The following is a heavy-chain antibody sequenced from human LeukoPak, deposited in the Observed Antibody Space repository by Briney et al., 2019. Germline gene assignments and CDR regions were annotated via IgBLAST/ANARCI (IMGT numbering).Heavy chain of an antibody. Sequence: SETLSLTCTVSGASISNYYWSWIRQTPGKGLEWMGHIHSSGGSSYYPSLKSRLTLSIDKSRNQLSLKLPSVTAADTAVYFCARLGSYHDFWGQGALVTVSS. D-gene: IGHD1-26*01. CDR2: IHSSGGS. V-gene: IGHV4-4*09. CDR1: GASISNYY. CDR3: ARLGSYHDF. J-gene: IGHJ4*02.